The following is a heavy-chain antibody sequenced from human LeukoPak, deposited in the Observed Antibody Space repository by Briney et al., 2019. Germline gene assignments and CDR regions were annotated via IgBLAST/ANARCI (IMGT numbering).Heavy chain of an antibody. V-gene: IGHV3-53*01. CDR2: IYSGGSP. CDR3: ARVVDHDYSDYYLDY. Sequence: QAGGSLRLSCAASGFTVSSNDMSWVRQAPGKGLEWVSVIYSGGSPYYADSVKGRFTISRDNSKNTLYLQMNSLRAEDTAVYYCARVVDHDYSDYYLDYWGQGTLVTVSS. J-gene: IGHJ4*02. D-gene: IGHD4-11*01. CDR1: GFTVSSND.